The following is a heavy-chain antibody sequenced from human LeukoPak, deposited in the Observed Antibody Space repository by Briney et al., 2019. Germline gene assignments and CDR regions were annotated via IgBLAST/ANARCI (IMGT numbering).Heavy chain of an antibody. CDR3: ARVHATGYFSLDLGY. CDR1: GYTYTGYF. V-gene: IGHV1-2*02. Sequence: ASVKVSCKASGYTYTGYFMHWVRQAPGQGLDWMGWINPNTGGTKYAQKFQGRVTMTRDTSIGTAYMELSTVTSDDTAVYFCARVHATGYFSLDLGYWGQGTLVTVSS. D-gene: IGHD3-9*01. CDR2: INPNTGGT. J-gene: IGHJ4*02.